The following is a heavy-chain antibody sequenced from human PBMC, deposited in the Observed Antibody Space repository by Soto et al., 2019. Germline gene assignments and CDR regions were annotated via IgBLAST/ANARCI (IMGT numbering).Heavy chain of an antibody. V-gene: IGHV5-10-1*01. J-gene: IGHJ6*02. CDR2: IDPSDSYT. CDR3: ARTPYYYGSGSPYYYYYGMDV. D-gene: IGHD3-10*01. Sequence: GESLKISCKGSGYSFTSYWISWVRQMPGTGLEWMGRIDPSDSYTNYSPSFQGHVTISADKSISTAYLQWSSLKASDTAMYYCARTPYYYGSGSPYYYYYGMDVWGQGTTVTVSS. CDR1: GYSFTSYW.